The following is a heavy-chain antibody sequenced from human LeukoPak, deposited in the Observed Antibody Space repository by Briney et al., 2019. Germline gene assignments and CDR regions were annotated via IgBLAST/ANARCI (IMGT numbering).Heavy chain of an antibody. J-gene: IGHJ4*02. CDR3: ARASSSWTYYFDY. D-gene: IGHD6-13*01. CDR2: IYHSGST. CDR1: GVSISSGGYS. Sequence: PSETLSLTCAVSGVSISSGGYSWSWLRQPPGKGLEWIGYIYHSGSTYYNPSLKSRVTISVDRSKNQFSLKLSSVTAADTAVYYCARASSSWTYYFDYWGQGTLVTVSS. V-gene: IGHV4-30-2*01.